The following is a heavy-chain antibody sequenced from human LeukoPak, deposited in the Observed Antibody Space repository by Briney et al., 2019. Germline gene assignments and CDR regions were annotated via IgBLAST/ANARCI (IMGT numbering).Heavy chain of an antibody. V-gene: IGHV4-34*01. D-gene: IGHD5-18*01. Sequence: SETLSLTCAVYGGSFSGYYWSWIRQPPGKGLEWIGEINHSGSTNYNPSLKSRVTISVDKSKNQFSLKLSSVTAADTAVYYCARGAGYSYGPNWFDPWGQGTLVTVSS. J-gene: IGHJ5*02. CDR1: GGSFSGYY. CDR3: ARGAGYSYGPNWFDP. CDR2: INHSGST.